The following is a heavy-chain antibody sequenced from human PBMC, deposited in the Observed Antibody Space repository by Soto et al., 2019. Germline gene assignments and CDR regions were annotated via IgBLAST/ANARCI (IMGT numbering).Heavy chain of an antibody. V-gene: IGHV1-2*02. D-gene: IGHD5-12*01. Sequence: ASVKVSCKASGYTFTGYYIHWVRQAPGQGLEWMGWVSPNSGGADYAQKFQGRVTMTRDTSVSSAYMELSSLTSDDTAVYYCARANSGDDDEFDYWGQGTPVTVS. CDR1: GYTFTGYY. CDR3: ARANSGDDDEFDY. J-gene: IGHJ4*02. CDR2: VSPNSGGA.